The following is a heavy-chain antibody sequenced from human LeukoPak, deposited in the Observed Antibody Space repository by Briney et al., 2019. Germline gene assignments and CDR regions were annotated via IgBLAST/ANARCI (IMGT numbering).Heavy chain of an antibody. CDR3: TNSGS. D-gene: IGHD3-10*01. CDR2: ISWNSGSI. V-gene: IGHV3-9*01. J-gene: IGHJ3*01. Sequence: TGGSLRLSCAASGFTFDDSAMHWVRQAPGKGLEWVAGISWNSGSIGYADSVKGRFTISRDNAKNSLYLQMNSLRAEDTALYYCTNSGSWGQGTMVTVSS. CDR1: GFTFDDSA.